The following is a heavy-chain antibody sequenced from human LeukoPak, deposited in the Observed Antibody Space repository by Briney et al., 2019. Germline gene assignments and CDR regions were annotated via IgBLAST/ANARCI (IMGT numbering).Heavy chain of an antibody. Sequence: SETLSLTCTVSGGSISSSSYYWGWIRQPPGKGLEWIGSIYYSGSTYYNPSLKSRVTISVDTSKNQFSLKLSSVTAADTAVYYCARVATAGTYYFDYWGQGTLVTVSS. D-gene: IGHD6-13*01. V-gene: IGHV4-39*07. CDR3: ARVATAGTYYFDY. CDR2: IYYSGST. J-gene: IGHJ4*02. CDR1: GGSISSSSYY.